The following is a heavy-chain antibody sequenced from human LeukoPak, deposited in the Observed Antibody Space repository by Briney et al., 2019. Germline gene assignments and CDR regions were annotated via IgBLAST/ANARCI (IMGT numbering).Heavy chain of an antibody. Sequence: GSLRLSCEASGFSFSTYWMSWVRQAPGKGLEWVAKIKQDGSDKYYVDSVKGRFSISRDNAKNSLYLQMNSLRAEDTAVYYCVRGGYSSFSFWGQGTLVTVPS. CDR1: GFSFSTYW. J-gene: IGHJ4*02. D-gene: IGHD5-18*01. CDR2: IKQDGSDK. V-gene: IGHV3-7*05. CDR3: VRGGYSSFSF.